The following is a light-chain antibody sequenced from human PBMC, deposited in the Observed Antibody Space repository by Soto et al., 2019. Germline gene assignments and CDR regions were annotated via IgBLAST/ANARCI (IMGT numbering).Light chain of an antibody. CDR3: QSYDSSLSGHVI. CDR1: SSNIGAGYD. V-gene: IGLV1-40*01. Sequence: QSVLTQPPSVSGAPGQRVTISCTGSSSNIGAGYDVNWYQHLPGTAPKLLIYDNSNRPSGVPDRFSGSKSGTSASLAITGLKAEDEADYYCQSYDSSLSGHVIFGGGTQLTVL. CDR2: DNS. J-gene: IGLJ2*01.